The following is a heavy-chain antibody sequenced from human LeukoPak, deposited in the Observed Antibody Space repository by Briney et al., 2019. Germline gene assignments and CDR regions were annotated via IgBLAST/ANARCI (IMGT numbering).Heavy chain of an antibody. CDR2: INSDGIST. D-gene: IGHD6-19*01. J-gene: IGHJ4*02. Sequence: QPGGSLRLSCAASGFTFSSYWMHWVRQAPGKGLVWVSGINSDGISTTYADSVKGRFTISRDNAKNTLYLQMNSLRAEDTAFYYCARDSSGRFDYWGQGTLVTVSS. CDR3: ARDSSGRFDY. V-gene: IGHV3-74*03. CDR1: GFTFSSYW.